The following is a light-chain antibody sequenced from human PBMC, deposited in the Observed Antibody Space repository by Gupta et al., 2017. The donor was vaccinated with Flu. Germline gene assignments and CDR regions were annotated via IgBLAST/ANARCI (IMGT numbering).Light chain of an antibody. Sequence: DIAMTQSPDSLAVSLGERATINCKSSQSLLYRSNNKDTLAWYQQKPGQPPKLLIYWASARESGVPDRFSGSGSGTDFTLTISSLQAEDVAVYYCQQEDSTPLTFGHGTKVDIK. V-gene: IGKV4-1*01. CDR3: QQEDSTPLT. CDR2: WAS. J-gene: IGKJ3*01. CDR1: QSLLYRSNNKDT.